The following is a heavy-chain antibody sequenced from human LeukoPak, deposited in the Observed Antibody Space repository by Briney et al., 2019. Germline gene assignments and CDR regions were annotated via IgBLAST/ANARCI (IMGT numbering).Heavy chain of an antibody. V-gene: IGHV3-48*03. Sequence: GGSLRLSCAASGFTFSSYEMNWVRQAPGKGLEWVSYISSSGSTIYYADSVKGRFTISRDNAKNSLYLQMNSLRAEDTAVYYCASNGLSGGFDYWGQRTLVTVSS. CDR2: ISSSGSTI. CDR3: ASNGLSGGFDY. CDR1: GFTFSSYE. J-gene: IGHJ4*02. D-gene: IGHD3-16*01.